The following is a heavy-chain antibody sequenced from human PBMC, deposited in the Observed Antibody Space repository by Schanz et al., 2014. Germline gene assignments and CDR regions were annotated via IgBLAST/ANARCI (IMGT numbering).Heavy chain of an antibody. CDR2: ISHDGSIQ. D-gene: IGHD5-12*01. V-gene: IGHV3-33*08. Sequence: VQLVESGGGLVKPGGSLRLSCAASGFSFSDYSMSWVRQAPGKGLEWVTIISHDGSIQYGADSVKGRFTLSRDSSKNTLFLQMNSLRAEDTAVYFCARDEGRDGYNLAFDVWGQGTLVTVSS. J-gene: IGHJ3*01. CDR3: ARDEGRDGYNLAFDV. CDR1: GFSFSDYS.